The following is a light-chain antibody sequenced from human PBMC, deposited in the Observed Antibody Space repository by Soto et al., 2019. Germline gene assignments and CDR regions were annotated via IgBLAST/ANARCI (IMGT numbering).Light chain of an antibody. CDR2: GAS. V-gene: IGKV3-15*01. CDR3: QQFKDWPLT. J-gene: IGKJ4*01. CDR1: QSISSN. Sequence: EIVMTQSPATLSVSPGERATLSCRASQSISSNLAWYQQKPGQAPRLLIYGASTRATGIPARYSGSASGTEFTLTISSLQSEDFAFYYCQQFKDWPLTFGGGTKVQIK.